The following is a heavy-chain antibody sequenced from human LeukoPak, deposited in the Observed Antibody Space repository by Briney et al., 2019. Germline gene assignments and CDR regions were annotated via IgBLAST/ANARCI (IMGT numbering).Heavy chain of an antibody. D-gene: IGHD3-22*01. J-gene: IGHJ4*02. CDR1: GFTFSSYA. CDR2: ISGSGGST. CDR3: AKGDYYDSSGPYYFDY. Sequence: GGSMRLSCAASGFTFSSYAMSWVLQAPGKGLEWVSAISGSGGSTYYADSVKGRFTISRDNSKNTLYLQMNSLRAEDTAVYYCAKGDYYDSSGPYYFDYWGQGTLVTVSS. V-gene: IGHV3-23*01.